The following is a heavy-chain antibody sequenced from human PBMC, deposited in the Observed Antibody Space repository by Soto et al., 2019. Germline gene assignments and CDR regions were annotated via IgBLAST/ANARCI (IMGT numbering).Heavy chain of an antibody. J-gene: IGHJ3*02. D-gene: IGHD7-27*01. CDR3: ARALHLGRTDDAFDI. Sequence: GGSLRLPCAASGFTFSSYAMHWVRQAPGKGLEWVAVISYDGSNKYYADSVKGRFTISRDNSKNTLYLQMNSLRAEDTAVYYCARALHLGRTDDAFDIWGQGTMVTVSS. CDR2: ISYDGSNK. CDR1: GFTFSSYA. V-gene: IGHV3-30*04.